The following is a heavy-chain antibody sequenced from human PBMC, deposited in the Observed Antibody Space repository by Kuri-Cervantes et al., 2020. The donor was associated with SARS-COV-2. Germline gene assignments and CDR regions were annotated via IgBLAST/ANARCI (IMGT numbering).Heavy chain of an antibody. Sequence: SVKVTCKAAGGTFSSYAISWVRQAPGQGLEWMGGIIRIFDIEKKAQKFQDRVTITTDKTTSTVYMDLSSLRAEDTAVYYCVRGGQYCSSSSCWRAFHYWGQGTLVTVSS. V-gene: IGHV1-69*10. CDR1: GGTFSSYA. CDR2: IIRIFDIE. J-gene: IGHJ4*02. D-gene: IGHD2-2*01. CDR3: VRGGQYCSSSSCWRAFHY.